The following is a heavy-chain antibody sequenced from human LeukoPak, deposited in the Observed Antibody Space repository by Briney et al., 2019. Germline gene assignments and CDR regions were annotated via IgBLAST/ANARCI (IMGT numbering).Heavy chain of an antibody. CDR1: GFTFSSYA. CDR3: ANFEGPFTYYYDSSGYPNYA. J-gene: IGHJ5*02. V-gene: IGHV3-23*01. Sequence: GGSLRLSCAASGFTFSSYAMSWVRQAPGKGLEWVSAISGSGGSTYYADSVKGRFTISRDNSKNTLYLQMNSLRAEDTAVYYCANFEGPFTYYYDSSGYPNYAWGQGTLVTVSS. CDR2: ISGSGGST. D-gene: IGHD3-22*01.